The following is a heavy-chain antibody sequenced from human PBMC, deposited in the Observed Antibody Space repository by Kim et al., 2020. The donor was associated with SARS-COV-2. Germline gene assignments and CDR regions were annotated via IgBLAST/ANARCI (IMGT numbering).Heavy chain of an antibody. D-gene: IGHD3-3*01. Sequence: ASVKVSCKASGYTFTSYYMHWVRQAPGQGLEWMGIINPSGGSTSYAQKFQGRVTMTRDTSTSTVYMELSSLRSEDTAVYYCARAAYGGGTYYDFWSGYHPLPFDYWGQGTLVTVSS. CDR1: GYTFTSYY. CDR3: ARAAYGGGTYYDFWSGYHPLPFDY. CDR2: INPSGGST. J-gene: IGHJ4*02. V-gene: IGHV1-46*01.